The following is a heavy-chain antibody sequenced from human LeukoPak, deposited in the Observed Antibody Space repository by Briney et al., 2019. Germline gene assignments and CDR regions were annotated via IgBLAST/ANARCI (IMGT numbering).Heavy chain of an antibody. CDR2: IHPPSGGT. CDR3: VRDPGWLQVDY. D-gene: IGHD5-24*01. CDR1: GYTFTDYY. Sequence: ASVKVSCKASGYTFTDYYIHWVRQAPGQGLEWMGWIHPPSGGTNYAEKLRGRVTMTRDTSISTAYMELTRLTSDDAGVYYCVRDPGWLQVDYWGQGTLLTVSS. J-gene: IGHJ4*02. V-gene: IGHV1-2*02.